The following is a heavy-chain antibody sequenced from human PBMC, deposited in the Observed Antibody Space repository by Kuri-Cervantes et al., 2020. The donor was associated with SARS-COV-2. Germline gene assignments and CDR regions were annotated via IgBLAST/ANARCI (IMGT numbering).Heavy chain of an antibody. V-gene: IGHV1-18*04. CDR1: GYTFTCYG. D-gene: IGHD6-19*01. CDR3: ARGSGSSGCYEFDY. Sequence: ASVKVSCKASGYTFTCYGISWLRQAPGQGLEWMGWISAYNSNTNYAQKLQGRVTMTTDTSTSTAYMELRNLRSDDTAVYYCARGSGSSGCYEFDYWGQGTLVTVSS. J-gene: IGHJ4*02. CDR2: ISAYNSNT.